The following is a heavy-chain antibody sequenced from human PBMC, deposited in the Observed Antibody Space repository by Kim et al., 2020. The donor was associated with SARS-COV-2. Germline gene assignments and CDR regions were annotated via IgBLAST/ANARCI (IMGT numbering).Heavy chain of an antibody. CDR3: AILVVVGSSYNWFDP. J-gene: IGHJ5*02. CDR1: GFIFSNYA. Sequence: GGSLRLSCAASGFIFSNYAMTWVRQAPGRGLEWVSAISDSAHKTFYTDSVKGRFTVSRDNPKNTLYLQMNSLRAEDTALYYCAILVVVGSSYNWFDPWGQGTLVTVSS. CDR2: ISDSAHKT. V-gene: IGHV3-23*01. D-gene: IGHD2-15*01.